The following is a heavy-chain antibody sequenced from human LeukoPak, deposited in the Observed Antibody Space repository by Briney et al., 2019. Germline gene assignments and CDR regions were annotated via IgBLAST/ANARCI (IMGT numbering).Heavy chain of an antibody. CDR3: ARARRGSYPSSDY. CDR1: GFTSSDHY. CDR2: TRNKAHSYTT. Sequence: PGGSLRLSCAASGFTSSDHYIDWVRQAPGKGLEWVGRTRNKAHSYTTEYAASVKGRLTISRDDLKNSLFLQMNSLMTEDTAVYYCARARRGSYPSSDYWGQGTLVTVSS. J-gene: IGHJ4*02. V-gene: IGHV3-72*01. D-gene: IGHD1-26*01.